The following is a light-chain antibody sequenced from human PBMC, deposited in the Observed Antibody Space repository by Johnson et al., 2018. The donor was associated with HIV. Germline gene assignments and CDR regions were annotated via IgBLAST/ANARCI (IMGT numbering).Light chain of an antibody. CDR1: SSNVGNNY. V-gene: IGLV1-51*02. Sequence: QSVLTQPPSVSAAPGQKVTISCSGTSSNVGNNYVSWYQQFPGTAPKLLIYEKNKRPSGIPDRFSGSKSGTSATLGITGLQTGDEADYYCGTWDSSLSAYAFGTGTKVTVL. CDR3: GTWDSSLSAYA. J-gene: IGLJ1*01. CDR2: EKN.